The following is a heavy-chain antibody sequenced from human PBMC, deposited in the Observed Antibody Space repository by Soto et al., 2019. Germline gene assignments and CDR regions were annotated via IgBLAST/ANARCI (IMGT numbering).Heavy chain of an antibody. Sequence: QVQLVQSGAEVKKPGSSVKVSCKASGGTFNNYAISWVRQAPGQGLEWMGGIIPIIGTADYAHKFQGRLAISAYESTGTTCMELSSLRSEDTALYYCARGGVDVVATSAFDYWGQGTLVTVSS. V-gene: IGHV1-69*01. CDR1: GGTFNNYA. CDR3: ARGGVDVVATSAFDY. D-gene: IGHD5-12*01. CDR2: IIPIIGTA. J-gene: IGHJ4*02.